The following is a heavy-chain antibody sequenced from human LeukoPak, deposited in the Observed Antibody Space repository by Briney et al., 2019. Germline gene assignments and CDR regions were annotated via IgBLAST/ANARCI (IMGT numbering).Heavy chain of an antibody. CDR3: AREYSDILTGYYLFDS. CDR2: IFYSGST. J-gene: IGHJ4*02. V-gene: IGHV4-31*03. D-gene: IGHD3-9*01. Sequence: PSETLSLTCTVSGGSINSGVYYWSWIRQYPGKGLEWIGSIFYSGSTYYNPSLKSRFTISVDTSKNQFSLKLNSVTAADTAVYYCAREYSDILTGYYLFDSWGQGTLVTVSS. CDR1: GGSINSGVYY.